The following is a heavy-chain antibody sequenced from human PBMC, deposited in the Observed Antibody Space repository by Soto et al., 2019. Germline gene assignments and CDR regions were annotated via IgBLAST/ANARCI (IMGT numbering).Heavy chain of an antibody. J-gene: IGHJ4*02. CDR1: GGSISSYY. CDR2: IYDSGSN. V-gene: IGHV4-59*01. CDR3: AAPPRY. D-gene: IGHD6-6*01. Sequence: SETLSLTCTVSGGSISSYYWSWIRQPPGKGLEWIGYIYDSGSNNYNPSLKSRDNKSVDTSKNQFSLKLTSVTAADTAVYYCAAPPRYWGQGTLVTVSS.